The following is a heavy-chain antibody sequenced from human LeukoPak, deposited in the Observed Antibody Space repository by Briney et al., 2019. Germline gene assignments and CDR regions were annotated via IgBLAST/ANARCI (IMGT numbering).Heavy chain of an antibody. V-gene: IGHV3-23*01. J-gene: IGHJ4*02. CDR1: GFTFSSYA. D-gene: IGHD5-12*01. CDR3: ASDREYSGYDRDY. CDR2: ISGSGGST. Sequence: GGSLRLSCAASGFTFSSYAMGWVRQAPGKGLEWVSAISGSGGSTYYADSVKGRFTISRDNSKNTLYLQMNSLRAEDTAVYYCASDREYSGYDRDYWGQGTLVTVSS.